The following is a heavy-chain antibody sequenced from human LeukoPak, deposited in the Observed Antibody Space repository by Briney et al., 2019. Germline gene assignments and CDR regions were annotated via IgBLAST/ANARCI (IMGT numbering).Heavy chain of an antibody. CDR2: INHSGST. J-gene: IGHJ1*01. D-gene: IGHD3-22*01. CDR1: GGSFSGYY. V-gene: IGHV4-34*01. Sequence: SETLSLTCAVYGGSFSGYYWSWIRQPPGKGPEWIGEINHSGSTNYNPSLKSRVTISVDTSKNQFSLKLSSVTAADTAVYYCARGPYYYDSSGYYGLSHWGQGTLVTVSS. CDR3: ARGPYYYDSSGYYGLSH.